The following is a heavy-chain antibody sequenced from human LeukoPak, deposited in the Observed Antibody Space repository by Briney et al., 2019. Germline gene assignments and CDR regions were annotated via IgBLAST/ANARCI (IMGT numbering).Heavy chain of an antibody. V-gene: IGHV4-59*01. CDR3: ARDSARELLGFDY. J-gene: IGHJ4*02. CDR1: GGSISSYY. D-gene: IGHD1-26*01. CDR2: IYYSGST. Sequence: PSETLSLTCTVSGGSISSYYWSWLGQPPGKGLEWIGYIYYSGSTNYNPSLKRRVTISVDTSKNQFSLKLSSVTAADTAVYYCARDSARELLGFDYWGQGTLVTVSS.